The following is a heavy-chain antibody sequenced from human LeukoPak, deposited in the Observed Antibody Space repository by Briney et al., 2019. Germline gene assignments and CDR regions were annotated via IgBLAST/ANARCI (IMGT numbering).Heavy chain of an antibody. D-gene: IGHD3-16*01. CDR2: ISCNGET. J-gene: IGHJ4*02. CDR3: AKASWVSSTDAVR. V-gene: IGHV3-23*01. CDR1: GLSFSSFA. Sequence: GGSLRLSCAASGLSFSSFAMTWVRQGPARGLEWVSSISCNGETFYADSVKGRVTLSSDSSRNTVYFQLNNLRGEDTAIYYCAKASWVSSTDAVRWGQGTLVTASS.